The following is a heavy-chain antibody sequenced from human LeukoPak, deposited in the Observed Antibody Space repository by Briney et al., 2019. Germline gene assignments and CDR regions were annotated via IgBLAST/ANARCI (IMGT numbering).Heavy chain of an antibody. Sequence: HPGGSLRLSCAASGFTFSTYTMYWVRHPPGKRLEWVSIIGNNGGGIHYADSVKGRFTISRDNSKNTLYLQMNSLRAEDTAVYYCAKQGDSSGNDAFVIWGQGTMVTVSS. CDR3: AKQGDSSGNDAFVI. CDR1: GFTFSTYT. V-gene: IGHV3-23*01. J-gene: IGHJ3*02. CDR2: IGNNGGGI. D-gene: IGHD3-22*01.